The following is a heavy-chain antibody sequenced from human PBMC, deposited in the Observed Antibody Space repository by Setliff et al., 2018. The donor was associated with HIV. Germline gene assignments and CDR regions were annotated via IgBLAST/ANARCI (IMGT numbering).Heavy chain of an antibody. J-gene: IGHJ6*03. D-gene: IGHD2-21*01. V-gene: IGHV4-61*09. CDR3: ARVGLAYSGDMDV. Sequence: PSETLSLTCTVSGDSISSGSYYWSWIRQPAGKGLEWIGHVYTSGSTDYNPSLNSRLTISIDTSRNQFSLRLNSVTAADTAVYFSARVGLAYSGDMDVWGKGTTVTVSS. CDR2: VYTSGST. CDR1: GDSISSGSYY.